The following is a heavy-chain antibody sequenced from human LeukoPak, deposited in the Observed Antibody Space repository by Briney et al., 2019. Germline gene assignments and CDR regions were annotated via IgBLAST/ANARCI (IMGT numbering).Heavy chain of an antibody. CDR2: IDPKSGVR. Sequence: ASVKVSCKASGYTFTDHYIHWVRQAPGEGLEWMGRIDPKSGVRYYPQKFQGRVAMTRDTSINTVYMELSSLRSEDTAVYYCASDSSDYWGQGTLVTVSS. J-gene: IGHJ4*02. CDR3: ASDSSDY. CDR1: GYTFTDHY. D-gene: IGHD3-22*01. V-gene: IGHV1-2*06.